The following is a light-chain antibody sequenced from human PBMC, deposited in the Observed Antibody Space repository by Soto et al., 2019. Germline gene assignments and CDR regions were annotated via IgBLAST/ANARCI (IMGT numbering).Light chain of an antibody. CDR1: SSDVGSYNL. J-gene: IGLJ2*01. V-gene: IGLV2-23*01. CDR3: CSYAGSKIV. CDR2: EDS. Sequence: QSVLTQPASVSGSPGQSITISCTGTSSDVGSYNLVSWYQQHPGKAPKLMIYEDSKRPSGVSNRFSGSKSGNTASLTISGLQAEDEADYYCCSYAGSKIVFGGGTRSPS.